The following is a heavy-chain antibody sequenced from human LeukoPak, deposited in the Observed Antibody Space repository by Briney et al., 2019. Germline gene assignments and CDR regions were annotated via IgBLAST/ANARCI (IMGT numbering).Heavy chain of an antibody. D-gene: IGHD3-22*01. Sequence: GESLKISCKGSGYSFTSYWIGWVCQMPGKGLEWMGIIYPGDSDTRYSPSFQGQVTISADKSISTAYLQWSSLKASDTAMYYCARLYYYDSSGHGAFDIWGQGTMVTVSS. V-gene: IGHV5-51*01. CDR1: GYSFTSYW. J-gene: IGHJ3*02. CDR3: ARLYYYDSSGHGAFDI. CDR2: IYPGDSDT.